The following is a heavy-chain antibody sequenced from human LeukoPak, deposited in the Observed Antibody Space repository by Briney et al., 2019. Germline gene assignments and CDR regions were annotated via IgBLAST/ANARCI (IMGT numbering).Heavy chain of an antibody. J-gene: IGHJ4*02. CDR3: TRGYCSPTSCYTGFDF. CDR1: GYSFTSYW. V-gene: IGHV5-51*01. Sequence: GESLKISCQGLGYSFTSYWIGWVRQTPGKGLEWMGIIYPIDSDARYSPSFEGQVTFSVDKSITTAYLQWSSLKASDTAMYYCTRGYCSPTSCYTGFDFWGQGTLVTVSS. CDR2: IYPIDSDA. D-gene: IGHD2-2*01.